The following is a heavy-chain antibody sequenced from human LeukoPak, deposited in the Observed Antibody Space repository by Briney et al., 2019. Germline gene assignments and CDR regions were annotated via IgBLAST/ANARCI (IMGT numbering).Heavy chain of an antibody. CDR2: ISWNSGSI. D-gene: IGHD3-10*01. Sequence: GGSLRLSCAASGFTFDDYAMHWVRQAPGKGLEWVSGISWNSGSIGYADSVKGRFTISRDNAKNSLYLQMNSLRAEDTALYYCAKGQQGYYGSGSYYNPAPFDYWGQGTLVTVSS. CDR1: GFTFDDYA. CDR3: AKGQQGYYGSGSYYNPAPFDY. J-gene: IGHJ4*02. V-gene: IGHV3-9*01.